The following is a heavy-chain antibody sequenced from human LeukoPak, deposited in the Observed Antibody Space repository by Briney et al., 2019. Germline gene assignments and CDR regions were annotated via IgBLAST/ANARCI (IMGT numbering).Heavy chain of an antibody. Sequence: GESLKISCKGSGYSFTSCWIGWVRQMPGKGLEWMGIIYPGDSDTRYSPSFQGQVTISADKSISTAYLQWSSLKASDTAMYYCARDGHYYDSRGYYFDAFDIWGQGTMVTVSS. V-gene: IGHV5-51*01. CDR2: IYPGDSDT. CDR1: GYSFTSCW. J-gene: IGHJ3*02. CDR3: ARDGHYYDSRGYYFDAFDI. D-gene: IGHD3-22*01.